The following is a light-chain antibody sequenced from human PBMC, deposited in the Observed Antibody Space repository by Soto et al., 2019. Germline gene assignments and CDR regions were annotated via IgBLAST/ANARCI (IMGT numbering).Light chain of an antibody. CDR1: QVLNSY. V-gene: IGKV1-9*01. CDR3: QQLNTYPLT. Sequence: DIQLTQSPSFLSASVGDRVTITCRASQVLNSYFAWYQQKPRQAPKLLVYSTSTLQSVVPSRFSGSGSGTEFTLTITFLQPEDFATYYCQQLNTYPLTFGGGTKV. J-gene: IGKJ4*01. CDR2: STS.